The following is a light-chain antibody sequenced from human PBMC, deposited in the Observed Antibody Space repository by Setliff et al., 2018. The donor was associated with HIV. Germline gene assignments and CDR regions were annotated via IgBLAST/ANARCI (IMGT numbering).Light chain of an antibody. CDR2: EVN. Sequence: QAVVAQPPSVSGSPRQSVTISCTGTSSDVGSYNRVSWYQQSPGTAPKLMIYEVNYRPSGVPDRFSGSKSGNTASLTISGLQAEDEASYYCMSYLSTNSYVFGTGTKVTVL. CDR3: MSYLSTNSYV. V-gene: IGLV2-18*02. CDR1: SSDVGSYNR. J-gene: IGLJ1*01.